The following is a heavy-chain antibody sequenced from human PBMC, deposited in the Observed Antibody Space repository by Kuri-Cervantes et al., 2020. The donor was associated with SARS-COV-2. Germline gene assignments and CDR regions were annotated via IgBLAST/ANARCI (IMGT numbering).Heavy chain of an antibody. CDR2: TSYDGTNK. CDR3: ARGRVGVQDF. J-gene: IGHJ4*02. D-gene: IGHD2-21*01. CDR1: GFTFNNYA. Sequence: GGSLRLSCAASGFTFNNYAMHWVRQTPGEGLEWVAITSYDGTNKYYAESVKGRFTISRDNSKNTLYLQMNNMGREDTAVYFCARGRVGVQDFWGQGTLVTVSS. V-gene: IGHV3-30-3*01.